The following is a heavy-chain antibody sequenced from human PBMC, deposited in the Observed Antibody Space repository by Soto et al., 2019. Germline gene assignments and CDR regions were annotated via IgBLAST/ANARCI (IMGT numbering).Heavy chain of an antibody. J-gene: IGHJ5*01. CDR3: ARDWRSNRWYYFDS. CDR2: INIDGRST. V-gene: IGHV3-74*01. Sequence: EVLLVESGGGVVQPGGSLRLSCAASGFTLNNYWMHWVRQAPGKVLEWVSRINIDGRSTTYADSVKGRFSISRDDAKNTLFLQMNSLRAEDTAVYYCARDWRSNRWYYFDSWGQGTLVTVSS. D-gene: IGHD2-2*01. CDR1: GFTLNNYW.